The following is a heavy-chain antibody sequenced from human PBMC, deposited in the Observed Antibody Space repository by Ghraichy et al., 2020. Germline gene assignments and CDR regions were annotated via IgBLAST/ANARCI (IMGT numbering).Heavy chain of an antibody. CDR3: AHSGWALRHFDA. CDR2: IYWDDDK. J-gene: IGHJ1*01. D-gene: IGHD3-9*01. Sequence: SGPTLVKPTQTLTLTCNFPGFSLTTSGVGVGWIRQPPGKALEWLALIYWDDDKYYNPSLKSRLSITGDTSKNQVLLTMTNMDPVDTATYFCAHSGWALRHFDAWGQGTLVIVSS. CDR1: GFSLTTSGVG. V-gene: IGHV2-5*02.